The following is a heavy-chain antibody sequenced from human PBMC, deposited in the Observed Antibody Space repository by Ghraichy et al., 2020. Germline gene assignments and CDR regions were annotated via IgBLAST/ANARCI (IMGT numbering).Heavy chain of an antibody. CDR2: IGGDGSEK. CDR1: GFTFSSQW. Sequence: GGSLRLSCAASGFTFSSQWMSWVRQAPGKGLEWVANIGGDGSEKYYVASVRGRFTISRDNAQNSLSLQMNSLRVEDTAVYYCVRGKYWGQGALVTVSS. CDR3: VRGKY. J-gene: IGHJ4*02. V-gene: IGHV3-7*03.